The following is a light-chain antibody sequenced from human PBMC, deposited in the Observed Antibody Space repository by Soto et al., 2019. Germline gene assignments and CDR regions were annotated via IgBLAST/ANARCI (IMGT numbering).Light chain of an antibody. J-gene: IGKJ1*01. CDR2: GAG. V-gene: IGKV3-15*01. Sequence: EIVLTQSPATLSVSPGERATLSCRAGESISNNLAWYQQKPGQAPRLLIYGAGTRAAGVPARFSGRGSGTEFTLTISSLQSEDFGVYYCQQYNNWPGTFGQGSKVDI. CDR1: ESISNN. CDR3: QQYNNWPGT.